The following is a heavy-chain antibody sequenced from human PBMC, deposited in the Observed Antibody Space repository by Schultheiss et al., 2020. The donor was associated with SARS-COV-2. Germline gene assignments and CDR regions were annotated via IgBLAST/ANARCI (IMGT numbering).Heavy chain of an antibody. V-gene: IGHV3-30*02. CDR1: GFTFSSYA. D-gene: IGHD6-19*01. Sequence: GGSLRLSCAASGFTFSSYAMHWVRQAPGKGLEWVAVIWYDGSNKYYADSVKGRFTISRDNSKNTLYLQMNSLRAEDTAVYYCAKDSVGSGCPDYWGQGTLVTVSS. CDR3: AKDSVGSGCPDY. J-gene: IGHJ4*02. CDR2: IWYDGSNK.